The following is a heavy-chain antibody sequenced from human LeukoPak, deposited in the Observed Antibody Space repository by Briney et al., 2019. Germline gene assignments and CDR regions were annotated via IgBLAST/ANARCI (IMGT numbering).Heavy chain of an antibody. Sequence: GGSLRLSCAASGFTFSNYWMSWVRQAPGKGLEWVANIKQDGSENYYVDSVKGRFTISRDNSKNTLYLQMNSLRAEDTAIYYCAKRGPIYSASPGNYFDYWGQGTLVTVSS. CDR3: AKRGPIYSASPGNYFDY. CDR2: IKQDGSEN. CDR1: GFTFSNYW. D-gene: IGHD3-10*01. V-gene: IGHV3-7*03. J-gene: IGHJ4*02.